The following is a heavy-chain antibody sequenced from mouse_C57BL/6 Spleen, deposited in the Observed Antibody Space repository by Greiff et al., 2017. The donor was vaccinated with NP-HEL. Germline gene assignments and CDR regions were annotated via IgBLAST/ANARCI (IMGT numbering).Heavy chain of an antibody. CDR3: TRGESYGSSYLYYAMDY. CDR1: GFTFSSYA. CDR2: ISSGGDYI. D-gene: IGHD1-1*01. Sequence: EVKLVESGEGLVKPGGSLKLSCAASGFTFSSYAMSWVRQTPEKRLEWVAYISSGGDYIYYADTVKGRFTISRDNARNTLYLQMSSLKSEDTAMYYCTRGESYGSSYLYYAMDYWGQGTSVTVSS. J-gene: IGHJ4*01. V-gene: IGHV5-9-1*02.